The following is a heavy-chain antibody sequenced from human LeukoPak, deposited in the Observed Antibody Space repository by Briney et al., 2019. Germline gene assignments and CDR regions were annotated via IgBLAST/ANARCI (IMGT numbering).Heavy chain of an antibody. CDR3: ARDDGYYDSSGYLDY. CDR1: GGSISSYY. Sequence: SETLSLTCTVSGGSISSYYWSWIRQPPGKGLVWIGYIYYSGSTNYNPSLKSRVTISVDTSKNQFSLKLSSVTAADTAVYYCARDDGYYDSSGYLDYWGQGTLVTVSS. D-gene: IGHD3-22*01. V-gene: IGHV4-59*01. CDR2: IYYSGST. J-gene: IGHJ4*02.